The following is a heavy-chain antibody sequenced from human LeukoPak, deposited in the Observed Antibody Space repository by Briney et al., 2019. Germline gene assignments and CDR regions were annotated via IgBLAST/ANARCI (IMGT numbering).Heavy chain of an antibody. CDR2: ISSSGSTI. D-gene: IGHD3-22*01. Sequence: GGSLRLSRAASGFTFSSYEMNWVRQAPGKGLEWVSYISSSGSTIYYADSVKGRFTISRDNSKNTLYLQMNSLRAEDTAVYYCARGRSHYYDSSGPTGYYFDYWGQGTLVTVSS. CDR1: GFTFSSYE. CDR3: ARGRSHYYDSSGPTGYYFDY. V-gene: IGHV3-48*03. J-gene: IGHJ4*02.